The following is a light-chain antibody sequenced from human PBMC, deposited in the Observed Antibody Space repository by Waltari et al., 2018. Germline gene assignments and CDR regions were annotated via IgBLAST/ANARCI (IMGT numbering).Light chain of an antibody. CDR1: QIVGSGY. J-gene: IGKJ2*01. V-gene: IGKV3-20*01. CDR2: GAS. Sequence: EIVLTQSPETLSLSLGERATLSCRASQIVGSGYLAWYKQIPCQSPRLLIYGASIRATGVQNRLTGSVSATDFTLTINSLEPDDFAMYYCHQYGNSPYTFGQGTNLQIK. CDR3: HQYGNSPYT.